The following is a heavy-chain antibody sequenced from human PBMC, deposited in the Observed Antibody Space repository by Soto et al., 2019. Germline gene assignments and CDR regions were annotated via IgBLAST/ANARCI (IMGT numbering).Heavy chain of an antibody. Sequence: GPQLKVSCKASGGTFSSYAISWVRQAPGQGLEWMGGIIPIFGTANYAQKFQGRVTITADESTSTAYMELSSLRSEDTAVYYCARVRSSGSYPSSSDAFDIWGQGTMVTVSS. V-gene: IGHV1-69*13. J-gene: IGHJ3*02. D-gene: IGHD3-10*01. CDR2: IIPIFGTA. CDR3: ARVRSSGSYPSSSDAFDI. CDR1: GGTFSSYA.